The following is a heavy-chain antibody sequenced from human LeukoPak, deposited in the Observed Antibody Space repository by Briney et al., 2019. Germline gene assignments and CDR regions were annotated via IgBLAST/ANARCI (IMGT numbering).Heavy chain of an antibody. D-gene: IGHD2-2*01. CDR1: GFTFSSYS. CDR2: ISSSSGTI. J-gene: IGHJ3*02. CDR3: ARLSSTSPFDI. Sequence: GGSLRLSCAASGFTFSSYSANWVRQAPGKGLEWVSYISSSSGTIYYADSVKGRFTISRDNAKNSMYLQMNSLRAEDTAVCYCARLSSTSPFDIWGQGTMVTVSS. V-gene: IGHV3-48*04.